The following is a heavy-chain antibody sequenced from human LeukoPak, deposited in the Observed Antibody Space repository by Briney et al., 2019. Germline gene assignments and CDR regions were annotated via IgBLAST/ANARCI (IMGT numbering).Heavy chain of an antibody. V-gene: IGHV4-38-2*01. Sequence: PSETLSLTCAVSGYSISSGYYWGWIRQPPGKGLEWIGSIYQSGSTYYNPSLKSRVTISVDTSKNQCSLKLISVTAADTAVYYCARVIYCSGGSCYDGAWFDPWGQGTLVTVSS. J-gene: IGHJ5*02. CDR1: GYSISSGYY. CDR2: IYQSGST. CDR3: ARVIYCSGGSCYDGAWFDP. D-gene: IGHD2-15*01.